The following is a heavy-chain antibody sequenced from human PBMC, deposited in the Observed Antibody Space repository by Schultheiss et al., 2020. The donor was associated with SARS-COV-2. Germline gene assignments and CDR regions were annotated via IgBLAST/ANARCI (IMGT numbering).Heavy chain of an antibody. CDR1: GFTFNEYT. CDR2: ITWDDDST. V-gene: IGHV3-43*01. J-gene: IGHJ6*03. CDR3: AKDGTRDFYNYIDV. Sequence: GGSLRLSCEASGFTFNEYTMHWLRQAPGKGLEWFALITWDDDSTFYAASVRGRFTISRDNNKNSLFLQMNSLTSDDTAFYYCAKDGTRDFYNYIDVWGQGAPVTVSS.